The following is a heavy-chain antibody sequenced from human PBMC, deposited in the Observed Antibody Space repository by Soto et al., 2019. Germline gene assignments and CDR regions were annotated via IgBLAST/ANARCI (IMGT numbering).Heavy chain of an antibody. CDR2: IHSREST. CDR1: GGSISSSSYY. Sequence: QLQLQESGPGLVRPSGTLSLTCTVSGGSISSSSYYWGWIPQPPGKGLVWIGSIHSRESTCYIPSLRGRVTISCETSKNQFSLKLCSVTVADTTVYFCARHDSTSGPERALDYWGQGALVAVSS. CDR3: ARHDSTSGPERALDY. D-gene: IGHD2-21*01. J-gene: IGHJ4*02. V-gene: IGHV4-39*01.